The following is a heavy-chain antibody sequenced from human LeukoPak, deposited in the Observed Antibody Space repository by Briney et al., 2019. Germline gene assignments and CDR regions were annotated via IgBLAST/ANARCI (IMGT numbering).Heavy chain of an antibody. D-gene: IGHD1-1*01. J-gene: IGHJ4*02. Sequence: GGSLRLSCAASGFTFSSYGVHWVRQAPGKGLEWVAVIWYDGSNKYYADSVKGRFTISRDNSKNTQYLQMNSLRAEDTAVYYCAKDSRLERRGLPDYGGRGPLVTVSS. CDR3: AKDSRLERRGLPDY. CDR1: GFTFSSYG. CDR2: IWYDGSNK. V-gene: IGHV3-33*06.